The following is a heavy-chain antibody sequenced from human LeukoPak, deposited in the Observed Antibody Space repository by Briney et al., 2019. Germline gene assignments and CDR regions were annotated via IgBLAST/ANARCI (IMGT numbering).Heavy chain of an antibody. V-gene: IGHV3-30*02. CDR2: IRYDGSNK. Sequence: GGSLRLSCAASGFTFSSYGIHWVRQAPGKGLERVAFIRYDGSNKYYADSVKGRFTISRDNSKNTLYLQMNSLRAEDTAMYYCAKGSKAVLFTRDHYMDVWGKGTTVTISS. CDR3: AKGSKAVLFTRDHYMDV. J-gene: IGHJ6*03. D-gene: IGHD6-19*01. CDR1: GFTFSSYG.